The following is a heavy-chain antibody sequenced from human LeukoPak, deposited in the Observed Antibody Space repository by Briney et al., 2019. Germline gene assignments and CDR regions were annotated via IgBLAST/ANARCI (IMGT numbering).Heavy chain of an antibody. V-gene: IGHV4-39*01. Sequence: SETLSLTCTVSGGFITTNTDYWGWVRQPPGKGLEWIGSIYYSGSTYYSPSLKSRVTISVDTSKNQFSLKLTSVTAADTAVYYCARHPRYCSSNSCYGPDAFDIWGQGTMVTVSS. D-gene: IGHD2-2*01. CDR2: IYYSGST. CDR3: ARHPRYCSSNSCYGPDAFDI. CDR1: GGFITTNTDY. J-gene: IGHJ3*02.